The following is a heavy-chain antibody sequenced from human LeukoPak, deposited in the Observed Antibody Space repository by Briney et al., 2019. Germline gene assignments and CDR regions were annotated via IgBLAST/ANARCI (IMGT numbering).Heavy chain of an antibody. CDR3: ARGSPRLRFLEWLPFSHWYFDL. CDR2: INHSGST. V-gene: IGHV4-34*01. J-gene: IGHJ2*01. Sequence: SETLSLTCAVYGGSFSGYYWSWIRQPPGKGLEWIGEINHSGSTNYNPSLESRVTISVDTSKNQFSLKLSSVTAADTAVYYCARGSPRLRFLEWLPFSHWYFDLWGRGTLVTVSS. CDR1: GGSFSGYY. D-gene: IGHD3-3*01.